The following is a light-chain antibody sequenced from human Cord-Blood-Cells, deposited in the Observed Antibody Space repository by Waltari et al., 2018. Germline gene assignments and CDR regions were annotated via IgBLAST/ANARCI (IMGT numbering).Light chain of an antibody. Sequence: QSVLTQPPSVSGAPGQRVTISCTGSSSNIGAGYDVHWYQQLPGTAPKLLIYGNSNRPSGVPDRFSGVQSGTSASLAIAGLQAGDGADYYCQSYDSSLSGSVFGGGTKLSVL. J-gene: IGLJ3*02. CDR3: QSYDSSLSGSV. V-gene: IGLV1-40*01. CDR2: GNS. CDR1: SSNIGAGYD.